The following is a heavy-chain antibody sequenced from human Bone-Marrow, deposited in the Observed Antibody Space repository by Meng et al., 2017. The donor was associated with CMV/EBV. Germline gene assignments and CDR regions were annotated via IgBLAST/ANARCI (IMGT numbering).Heavy chain of an antibody. J-gene: IGHJ4*02. V-gene: IGHV3-49*04. CDR3: TRSIEKQWLVGAGY. CDR1: GFTFGDYA. D-gene: IGHD6-19*01. CDR2: IRSKAYGGTT. Sequence: GESLKISCTASGFTFGDYAMSWVRQAPGKGLEWVGFIRSKAYGGTTEYAASVKGRFTISRDDSKSIAYLKMNSLKTEDTAVYYCTRSIEKQWLVGAGYWGQGTLVTVSS.